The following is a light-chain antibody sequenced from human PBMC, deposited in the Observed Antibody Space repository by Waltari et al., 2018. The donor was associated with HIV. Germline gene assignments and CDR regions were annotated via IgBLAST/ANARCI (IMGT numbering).Light chain of an antibody. Sequence: DIQMTQSPSSLSASVGDRVTITCQASQDISSYLSWYQQKPGKAPKLLIYDASDLETGVPSRFSGSGSGTDFTFTIRSLQPADIATYYCQQYDNVSVTFGPGTKVEIK. CDR1: QDISSY. CDR3: QQYDNVSVT. J-gene: IGKJ3*01. CDR2: DAS. V-gene: IGKV1-33*01.